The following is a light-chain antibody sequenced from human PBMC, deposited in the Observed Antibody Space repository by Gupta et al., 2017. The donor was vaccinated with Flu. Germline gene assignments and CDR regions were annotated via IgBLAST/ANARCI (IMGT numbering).Light chain of an antibody. Sequence: DIQLTQSPSFLSASVGDRVAITCRASQAISRSLAWYQQKSGEGPKLLIYAGSTVKTGVPSRFSGSGSGTEFTLTISSRQPEDFGIYYCQHGYQSPVTFGGGTKVDIK. CDR1: QAISRS. V-gene: IGKV1-9*01. CDR3: QHGYQSPVT. J-gene: IGKJ4*01. CDR2: AGS.